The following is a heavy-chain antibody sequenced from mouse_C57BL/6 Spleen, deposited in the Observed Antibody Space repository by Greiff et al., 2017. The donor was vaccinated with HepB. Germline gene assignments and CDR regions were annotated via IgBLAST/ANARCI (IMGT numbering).Heavy chain of an antibody. CDR1: GFNIKDDY. D-gene: IGHD1-1*01. J-gene: IGHJ3*01. Sequence: EVQLQQSGAELVRPGASVKLSCTASGFNIKDDYMHWVKQRPEQGLEWIGWIDPENGDTEYASKFQGKATITADTSSNTAYLQLSSLTSEDTAVYYSTSRLTTVEGFAYWGQGTLVTVSA. V-gene: IGHV14-4*01. CDR3: TSRLTTVEGFAY. CDR2: IDPENGDT.